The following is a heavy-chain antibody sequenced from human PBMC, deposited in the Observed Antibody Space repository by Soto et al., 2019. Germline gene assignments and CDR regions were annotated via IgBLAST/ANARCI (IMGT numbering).Heavy chain of an antibody. J-gene: IGHJ6*02. CDR1: WLSVSTSGVG. CDR2: IYWDNDK. Sequence: SRATPGEPAQTLTLTCTFSWLSVSTSGVGVAWIRQSPGKALEWLALIYWDNDKRYSPFLQSRVTITKDTSKNQVVLTMTNMDPVDTATYYCAHKGGRGAGMDVWGQGTTVTVSS. V-gene: IGHV2-5*02. CDR3: AHKGGRGAGMDV. D-gene: IGHD2-15*01.